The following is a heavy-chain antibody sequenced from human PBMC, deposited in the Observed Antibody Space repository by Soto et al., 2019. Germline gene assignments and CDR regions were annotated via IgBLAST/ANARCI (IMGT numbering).Heavy chain of an antibody. D-gene: IGHD3-16*01. CDR2: ISAYNGNI. Sequence: ASVKVSCKATGYTFTSYGISRVRQAPGKGREGMGWISAYNGNINYAQKLQSRVTMTTDKCTSTAYMEPGSLGTDATAVYYGRIDTDDGFGICYQGHRPYYFFGMDVWGQGTTVTVSS. J-gene: IGHJ6*02. CDR1: GYTFTSYG. CDR3: RIDTDDGFGICYQGHRPYYFFGMDV. V-gene: IGHV1-18*04.